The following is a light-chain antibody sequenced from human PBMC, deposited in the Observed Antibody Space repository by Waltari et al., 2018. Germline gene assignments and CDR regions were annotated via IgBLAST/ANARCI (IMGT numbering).Light chain of an antibody. CDR3: QQYGSSPMYT. CDR1: QSVSSSY. Sequence: EIVLTXSPGTLSLSPVXRAXLXXRASQSVSSSYFAWYQQKPGRAPRLLIYGASSRATGIPVRFSGSGSGTDFTLTISRLEPEDFAVYYCQQYGSSPMYTFGQGTKLEIK. J-gene: IGKJ2*01. CDR2: GAS. V-gene: IGKV3-20*01.